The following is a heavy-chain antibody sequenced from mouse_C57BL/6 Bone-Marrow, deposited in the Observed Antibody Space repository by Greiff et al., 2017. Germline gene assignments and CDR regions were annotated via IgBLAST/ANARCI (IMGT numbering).Heavy chain of an antibody. CDR3: AREGYYYGSYYAMYY. D-gene: IGHD1-1*01. V-gene: IGHV3-1*01. CDR2: ISYSGST. Sequence: EVQGVESGPGMVKPSQSLSLTCTVTGYSITSGYDWHWIRHFPGNKLEWMGYISYSGSTNYNPSLKSRISITHDTSKNHFFLKLNSVTTEDTATYYCAREGYYYGSYYAMYYWGQGTSVTVSS. CDR1: GYSITSGYD. J-gene: IGHJ4*01.